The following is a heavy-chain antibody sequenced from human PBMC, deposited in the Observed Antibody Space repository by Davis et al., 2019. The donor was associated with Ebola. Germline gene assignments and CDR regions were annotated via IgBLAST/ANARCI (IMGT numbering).Heavy chain of an antibody. CDR3: ARDLIVGGYSYGHDY. V-gene: IGHV3-21*01. CDR2: ISSSSSYI. D-gene: IGHD5-18*01. CDR1: GFTFSSYS. J-gene: IGHJ4*02. Sequence: GESLKISCAASGFTFSSYSMNWVLQAPGKGLEWVSSISSSSSYIYYADSVKGRFTISRDNAKNSLYLQMNSLRAEDTAVYYCARDLIVGGYSYGHDYWGQGTLVTVSS.